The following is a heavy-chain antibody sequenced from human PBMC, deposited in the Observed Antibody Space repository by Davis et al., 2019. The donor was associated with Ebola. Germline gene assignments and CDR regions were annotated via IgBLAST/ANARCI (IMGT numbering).Heavy chain of an antibody. Sequence: ETLSLTCAVYGGSFSGYYWSWVRQASGKGLEWVGRIRSKANSYATAYAASVKGRFTISRDDSKNTAYLQMNSLKTEDTAVYYCTSHGGRGVDYWGQGTLVTVSS. D-gene: IGHD4-23*01. V-gene: IGHV3-73*01. CDR3: TSHGGRGVDY. J-gene: IGHJ4*02. CDR2: IRSKANSYAT. CDR1: GGSFSGYY.